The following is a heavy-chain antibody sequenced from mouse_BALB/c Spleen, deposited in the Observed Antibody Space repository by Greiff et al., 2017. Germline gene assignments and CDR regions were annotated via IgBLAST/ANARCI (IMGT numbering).Heavy chain of an antibody. D-gene: IGHD2-3*01. CDR1: GFNIKDTY. Sequence: EVQVVESGAELVKPGASVKLSCTASGFNIKDTYMHWVKQRPEQGLEWIGRIDPANGTTKYDPKFQGKATITADTSSNTAYLQLSSLTSEDTAVYYCARDWYDRAMDYWGQGTSVTVSS. V-gene: IGHV14-3*02. CDR2: IDPANGTT. J-gene: IGHJ4*01. CDR3: ARDWYDRAMDY.